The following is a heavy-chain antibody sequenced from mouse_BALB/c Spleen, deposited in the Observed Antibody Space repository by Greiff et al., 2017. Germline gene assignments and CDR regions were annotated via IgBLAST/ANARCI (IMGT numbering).Heavy chain of an antibody. V-gene: IGHV3-2*02. CDR1: GYSITSDYA. J-gene: IGHJ1*01. Sequence: EVQLQESGPGLVKPSQSLSLTCTVTGYSITSDYAWYWIRQSPGNKLEWMGYISYSGSTSYNPSLKSRISITRDTSKNQFFLQLNSVTTEDTATYYCARNWYFDVWGAGTTVTVSS. CDR3: ARNWYFDV. CDR2: ISYSGST.